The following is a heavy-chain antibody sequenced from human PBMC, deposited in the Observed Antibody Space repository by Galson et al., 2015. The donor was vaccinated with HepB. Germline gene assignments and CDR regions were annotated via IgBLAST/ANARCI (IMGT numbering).Heavy chain of an antibody. D-gene: IGHD6-19*01. J-gene: IGHJ6*02. CDR2: IYPGDSDT. V-gene: IGHV5-51*03. CDR3: ERSDSSGWPEYYYFHRDV. CDR1: GYSFPSYW. Sequence: QSGAEVKKPGESLKISCKGSGYSFPSYWIGWVRQMPGKGLEWMGIIYPGDSDTRYSPSFQGQVTISADKSISTAYLQWTSLKASDTAIYYWERSDSSGWPEYYYFHRDVWGQGTTVTVSS.